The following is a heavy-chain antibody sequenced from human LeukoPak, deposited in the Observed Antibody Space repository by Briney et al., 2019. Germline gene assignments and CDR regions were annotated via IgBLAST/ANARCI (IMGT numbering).Heavy chain of an antibody. J-gene: IGHJ4*02. CDR2: INHNGNVN. CDR1: GFTFSSYW. CDR3: SLFDY. Sequence: PGGSLRLSCAASGFTFSSYWMNWARQAPGKGLEWVASINHNGNVNYYVDSVKGRFTISRDNAKNSLYLQMSNLRAEDTAVYYCSLFDYWGQGTLVTVSS. V-gene: IGHV3-7*03.